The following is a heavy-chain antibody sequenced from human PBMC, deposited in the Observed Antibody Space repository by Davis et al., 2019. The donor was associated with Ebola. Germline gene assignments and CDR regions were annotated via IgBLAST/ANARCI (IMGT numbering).Heavy chain of an antibody. CDR3: ARGYCSGGSCYSPDY. J-gene: IGHJ4*02. Sequence: ASVKVSCMASGYTFTSYGISCVRQAPGQGLEWMGWISAYNGNTNYAQKLQGRVTMTTDTSTSTAYMELRSLRSDDTAVYYCARGYCSGGSCYSPDYWGQGTLVTVSS. CDR1: GYTFTSYG. V-gene: IGHV1-18*01. D-gene: IGHD2-15*01. CDR2: ISAYNGNT.